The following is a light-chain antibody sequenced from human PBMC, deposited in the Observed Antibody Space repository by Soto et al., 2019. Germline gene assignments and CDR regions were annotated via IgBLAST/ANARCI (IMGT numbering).Light chain of an antibody. Sequence: EIVFSHSLHALSLSPEERAILSCTASQTGNNNYSAWCQQQPGQAPRLLIDGASRRASGIPARFSGSGSGTEFTLTISSLMSDDFAVYYCQQYNSWPTFGEGTKVDNK. J-gene: IGKJ1*01. CDR3: QQYNSWPT. V-gene: IGKV3-15*01. CDR1: QTGNNNY. CDR2: GAS.